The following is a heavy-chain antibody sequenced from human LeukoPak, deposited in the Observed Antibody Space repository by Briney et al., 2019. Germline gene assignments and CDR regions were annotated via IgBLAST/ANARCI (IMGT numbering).Heavy chain of an antibody. CDR3: ARDRNYGDAATDAFDI. D-gene: IGHD4-17*01. V-gene: IGHV3-21*01. CDR2: ISSSSSYI. CDR1: GFTFSSYS. J-gene: IGHJ3*02. Sequence: GGSLRLSCAASGFTFSSYSMNWVRQAPGKGLEWVSSISSSSSYIYYADSVKGRFTISRDNAKNSLYLQMNSLRAEDTAVYYCARDRNYGDAATDAFDIWGQGTMVTVSS.